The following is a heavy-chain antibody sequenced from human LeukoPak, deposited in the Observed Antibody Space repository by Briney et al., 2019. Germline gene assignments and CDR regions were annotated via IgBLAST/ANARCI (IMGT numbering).Heavy chain of an antibody. CDR3: ARGVVPAANWFDP. J-gene: IGHJ5*02. Sequence: PSETLSLTCTVSGGSISSSSYYWGWIRQPPGKGLEWIGSIYYSGSTYYNPSLKSRVTISVDTSKNQFSLKLSSVTAADTAVYYCARGVVPAANWFDPWGQGTLVTVSS. V-gene: IGHV4-39*07. D-gene: IGHD2-2*01. CDR2: IYYSGST. CDR1: GGSISSSSYY.